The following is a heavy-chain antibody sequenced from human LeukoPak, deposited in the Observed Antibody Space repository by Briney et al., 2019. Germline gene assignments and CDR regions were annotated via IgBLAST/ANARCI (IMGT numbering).Heavy chain of an antibody. V-gene: IGHV1-8*01. CDR2: MNPNSGNT. J-gene: IGHJ5*02. CDR1: GYTFTSYD. Sequence: GASVKVSCKASGYTFTSYDINWVRQATGQGLEWMGWMNPNSGNTGYAQKFQGRVTMTRNTSISTAYMELSSLRSEDTAVYYCARENRITIFGVVIHNWFDPWGQGTLVTVSS. D-gene: IGHD3-3*01. CDR3: ARENRITIFGVVIHNWFDP.